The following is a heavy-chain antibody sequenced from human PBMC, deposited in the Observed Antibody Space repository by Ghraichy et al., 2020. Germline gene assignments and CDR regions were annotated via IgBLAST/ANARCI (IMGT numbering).Heavy chain of an antibody. CDR1: GGSISSYY. J-gene: IGHJ4*02. D-gene: IGHD6-13*01. Sequence: SETLSLTCTVSGGSISSYYWSWIRQPPGKGLEWIGYIYYSGSTNYNPSLKSRVPISVDTSKNQFSLKLSSLTAADTAVYYCARVKSTAGKGLYYFDYWGQGTLVTVSS. CDR3: ARVKSTAGKGLYYFDY. V-gene: IGHV4-59*01. CDR2: IYYSGST.